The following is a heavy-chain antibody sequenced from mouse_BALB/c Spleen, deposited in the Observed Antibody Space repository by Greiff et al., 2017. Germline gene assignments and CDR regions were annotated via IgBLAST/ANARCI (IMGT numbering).Heavy chain of an antibody. CDR2: INPSNGRT. J-gene: IGHJ3*01. D-gene: IGHD2-10*01. CDR3: ARESAYYGNLFAY. V-gene: IGHV1S81*02. Sequence: QVQLQQPGAELVKPGASVKLSCKASGYTFTSYWMPWVKQRPGQGLEWIGEINPSNGRTNYNEKFKSKATLTVDKSSSTAYMQLSSLTSEDSAVYYCARESAYYGNLFAYWGQGTLVTVSA. CDR1: GYTFTSYW.